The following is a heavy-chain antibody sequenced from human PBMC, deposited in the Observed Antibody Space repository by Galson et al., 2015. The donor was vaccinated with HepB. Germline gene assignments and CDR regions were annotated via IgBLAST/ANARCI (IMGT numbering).Heavy chain of an antibody. Sequence: SLRLSCAASGFTFSTYSVNWVRQAPGRGLEWVSYISSSSSTIYYADSVKGRFTISRDNAKNSLFLQMNSLRGEDTALYYCAREGDYGSLPPYGMVVWGQGTTVTVSS. J-gene: IGHJ6*02. CDR2: ISSSSSTI. D-gene: IGHD3-10*01. V-gene: IGHV3-48*01. CDR3: AREGDYGSLPPYGMVV. CDR1: GFTFSTYS.